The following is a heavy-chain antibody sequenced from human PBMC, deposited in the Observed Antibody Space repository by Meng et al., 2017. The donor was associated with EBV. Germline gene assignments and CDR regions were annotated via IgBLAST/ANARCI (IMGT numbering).Heavy chain of an antibody. V-gene: IGHV4-61*01. CDR1: GGSVNNESYY. J-gene: IGHJ4*02. Sequence: QVQLQESGPGLVXPXXXXXLTXSVSGGSVNNESYYWGWIRQPPGKGLEYIGYIYYTGSTNYNSSLKSRVTISVDTSKNQFSLKLSSVTAADTAVYYCARGSYGSGSYFDYWGQGTLFTVSS. D-gene: IGHD3-10*01. CDR2: IYYTGST. CDR3: ARGSYGSGSYFDY.